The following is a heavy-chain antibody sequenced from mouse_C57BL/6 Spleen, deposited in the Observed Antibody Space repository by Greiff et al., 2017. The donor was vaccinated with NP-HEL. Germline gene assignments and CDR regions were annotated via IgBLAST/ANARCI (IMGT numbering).Heavy chain of an antibody. J-gene: IGHJ4*01. CDR2: IYPGGGYT. Sequence: VQLQQSGAELVRPGTSVKMSCKASGYTFTNYWIGWAKQRPGHGLEWIGDIYPGGGYTNYHEKFKGKATLTADKSSSTAYLQFSSLTSEDSAIYYCARRDGYYDAMDYWGQGTSVTVSS. D-gene: IGHD2-3*01. V-gene: IGHV1-63*01. CDR1: GYTFTNYW. CDR3: ARRDGYYDAMDY.